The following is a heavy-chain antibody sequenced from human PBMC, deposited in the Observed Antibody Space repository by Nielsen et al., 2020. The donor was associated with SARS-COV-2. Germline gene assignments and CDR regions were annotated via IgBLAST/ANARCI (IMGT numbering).Heavy chain of an antibody. Sequence: SVKVSCKASGYTFTGYYMHWVRQAPGQGLEWMGGIIPIFGTANYAQKFQGRVTIMADESTSTAYMELSSLRSEDTTVYYCARGASGGYSYGYGYWGQGTLVTVSS. J-gene: IGHJ4*02. CDR2: IIPIFGTA. V-gene: IGHV1-69*13. D-gene: IGHD5-18*01. CDR1: GYTFTGYY. CDR3: ARGASGGYSYGYGY.